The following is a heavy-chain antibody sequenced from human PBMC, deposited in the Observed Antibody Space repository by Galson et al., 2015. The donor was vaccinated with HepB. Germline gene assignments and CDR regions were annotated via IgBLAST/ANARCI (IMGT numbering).Heavy chain of an antibody. CDR2: INSDGSST. CDR3: ARLYSSGRRQNDAFDI. CDR1: GFTFSSYW. D-gene: IGHD6-19*01. Sequence: SLRLSCAASGFTFSSYWMHWVRQAPGKGLVWVSRINSDGSSTSYADSVKGRFTISRDNAKNTLYLQMNSLRAEDTAVYYCARLYSSGRRQNDAFDIWGQGTMVTVSS. V-gene: IGHV3-74*01. J-gene: IGHJ3*02.